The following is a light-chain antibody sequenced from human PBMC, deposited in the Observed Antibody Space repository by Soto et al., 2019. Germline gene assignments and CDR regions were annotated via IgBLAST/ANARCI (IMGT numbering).Light chain of an antibody. V-gene: IGKV3-11*01. CDR2: DAS. J-gene: IGKJ1*01. CDR1: QTVSNY. CDR3: QQRSNWWT. Sequence: IVLTHSPAILSFSPGDIATLSFRASQTVSNYLAWYQQKPGQAPRLLIYDASKRATGIPARFSGSGSGTDFTLTISSLEPEDFAVYYCQQRSNWWTFGQGTKVDIK.